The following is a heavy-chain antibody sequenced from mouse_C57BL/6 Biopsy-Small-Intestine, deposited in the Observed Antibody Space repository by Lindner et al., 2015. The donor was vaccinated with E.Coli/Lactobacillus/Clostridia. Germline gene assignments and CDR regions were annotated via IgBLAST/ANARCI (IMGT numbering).Heavy chain of an antibody. J-gene: IGHJ1*01. V-gene: IGHV1-53*01. Sequence: SVKVSCKASGYTFISYYIHWVRQAPGQGLEWMGAVNPTTGSTTYAQNFQGRVTMTRDTSTNTVYMQLSSLRSEDTAVYCCHPDTASTMAGTDYYEADVWGQGTTVTVSS. CDR3: HPDTASTMAGTDYYEADV. D-gene: IGHD2-1*01. CDR2: VNPTTGST. CDR1: GYTFISYY.